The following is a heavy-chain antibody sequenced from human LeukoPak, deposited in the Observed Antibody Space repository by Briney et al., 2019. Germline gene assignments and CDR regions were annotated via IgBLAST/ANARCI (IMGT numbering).Heavy chain of an antibody. V-gene: IGHV4-61*02. CDR1: GGSISSGSYY. J-gene: IGHJ6*03. Sequence: PSETLSLTCTVSGGSISSGSYYWSWIRQPAGKGPEWIGRIYTSGSTNYNPSLKSRVTISVDTSKNQFSLKLSSVTAADTAVYYCARDRCSSTSCYMYYMDVWGKGTTVTVSS. CDR3: ARDRCSSTSCYMYYMDV. D-gene: IGHD2-2*02. CDR2: IYTSGST.